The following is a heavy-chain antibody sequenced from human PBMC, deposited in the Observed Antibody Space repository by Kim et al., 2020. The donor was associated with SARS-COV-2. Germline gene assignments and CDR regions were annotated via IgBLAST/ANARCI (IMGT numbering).Heavy chain of an antibody. V-gene: IGHV3-53*01. CDR1: GFSVSRNH. D-gene: IGHD6-19*01. CDR3: ATKGGESSGWYFPFDY. CDR2: IYSGAST. Sequence: GGSLRLSCAASGFSVSRNHMNWVRQSPERGLEWVSIIYSGASTYYADSVKGRFIISRDNSKNMVYLQMNSLRADDTAVYYCATKGGESSGWYFPFDYWG. J-gene: IGHJ4*01.